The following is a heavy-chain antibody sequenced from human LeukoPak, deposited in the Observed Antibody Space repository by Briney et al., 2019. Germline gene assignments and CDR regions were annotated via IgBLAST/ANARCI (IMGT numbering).Heavy chain of an antibody. CDR3: AKHGYSSGWPQVPSQH. V-gene: IGHV3-23*01. J-gene: IGHJ1*01. Sequence: GGSLRLSCAASGFTFSNYAMSWVRQAPGKGLEWVSVISGNGGSTSYADSVKGRFTISRDDSKDTLYLQMNGLRAGDTATYYCAKHGYSSGWPQVPSQHWGQGTLVTVSS. CDR1: GFTFSNYA. D-gene: IGHD6-19*01. CDR2: ISGNGGST.